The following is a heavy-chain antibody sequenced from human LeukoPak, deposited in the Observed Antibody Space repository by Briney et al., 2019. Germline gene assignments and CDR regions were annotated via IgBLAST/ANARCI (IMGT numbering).Heavy chain of an antibody. CDR1: GGSISSYY. V-gene: IGHV4-4*07. J-gene: IGHJ4*02. Sequence: SETLSLTCTVSGGSISSYYWSWIRQPAGKELEGIGRTYTSGSTNYNPPLKSRVTMSVDTSKNQFSLKLSSVTAADTAVYYCARAETVAELLWFGELPYYFDYWGQGTLVTVSS. D-gene: IGHD3-10*01. CDR3: ARAETVAELLWFGELPYYFDY. CDR2: TYTSGST.